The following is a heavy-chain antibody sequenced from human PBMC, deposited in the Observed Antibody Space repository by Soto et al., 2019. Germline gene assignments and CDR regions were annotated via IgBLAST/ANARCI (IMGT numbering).Heavy chain of an antibody. Sequence: SPTLSGSSTVSGGSSINRGYCGNWIPKPLGKGLEWMGEINHSGSTNYNPSLKSRVTISVDTSKNQFSLKLSSVTAADTAVYYCAMKPIDTYLSYWFDPWGQGSLVTVSS. D-gene: IGHD2-21*01. J-gene: IGHJ5*01. CDR2: INHSGST. CDR3: AMKPIDTYLSYWFDP. CDR1: GGSSINRGYC. V-gene: IGHV4-39*07.